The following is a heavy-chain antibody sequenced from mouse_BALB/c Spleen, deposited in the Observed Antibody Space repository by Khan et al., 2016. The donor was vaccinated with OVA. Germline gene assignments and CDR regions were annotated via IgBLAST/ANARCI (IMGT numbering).Heavy chain of an antibody. CDR3: ARGYDFFAY. V-gene: IGHV1-20*01. CDR1: GYSFTGYY. D-gene: IGHD2-14*01. CDR2: VNTNTGNT. Sequence: VQLQQSGPDPVKPGDSVKMSCKASGYSFTGYYMNWVKQSHGKSLECIGRVNTNTGNTNYNQKFRGKAILIVDTSSSTAYMKLRSLTSEDSAVYYCARGYDFFAYWGQGTLVTVSA. J-gene: IGHJ3*01.